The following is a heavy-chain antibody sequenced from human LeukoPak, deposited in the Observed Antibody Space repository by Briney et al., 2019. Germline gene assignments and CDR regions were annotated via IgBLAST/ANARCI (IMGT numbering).Heavy chain of an antibody. CDR1: GFTVSSNY. CDR2: IYSGGST. Sequence: GGSLRLSCAASGFTVSSNYMSWVRQAPGKGLEWVSVIYSGGSTYYADSVKGRFTISRDNSKNTLYLQMNSLRAEDTAVYYCARDLIVPDAMTGSGSYSTDYWGQGTLATVSS. J-gene: IGHJ4*02. V-gene: IGHV3-53*01. CDR3: ARDLIVPDAMTGSGSYSTDY. D-gene: IGHD3-10*01.